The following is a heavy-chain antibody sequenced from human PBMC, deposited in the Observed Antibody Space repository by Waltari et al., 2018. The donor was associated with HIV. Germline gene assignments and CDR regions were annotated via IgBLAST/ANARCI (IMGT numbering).Heavy chain of an antibody. CDR2: LYTSGST. V-gene: IGHV4-4*07. CDR3: AALRVANYNYYAMDV. D-gene: IGHD2-15*01. J-gene: IGHJ6*02. CDR1: GDSISGFY. Sequence: QVQLQESGPRLLKPSETLSLTCTVSGDSISGFYWSWIRQPAGKGLEWIGRLYTSGSTRYNPSLESLVTMSLDTTKNQFSLRLTYVTAADSAVHYCAALRVANYNYYAMDVWGQGTTVTVSS.